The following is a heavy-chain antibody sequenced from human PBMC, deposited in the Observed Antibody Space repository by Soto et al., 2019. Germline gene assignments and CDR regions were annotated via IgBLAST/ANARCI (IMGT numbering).Heavy chain of an antibody. Sequence: SETLSLTCTVSGASISSYYWTWIRQPPGKGLEYIGYIYYSGRTYYNPSLKSRVTISVDTSKNQFSLKLSSVTAADTAVYYCARGHLGITTTGTWYDFDYWGPGTLVTVSS. CDR1: GASISSYY. CDR2: IYYSGRT. J-gene: IGHJ4*02. D-gene: IGHD2-15*01. V-gene: IGHV4-59*01. CDR3: ARGHLGITTTGTWYDFDY.